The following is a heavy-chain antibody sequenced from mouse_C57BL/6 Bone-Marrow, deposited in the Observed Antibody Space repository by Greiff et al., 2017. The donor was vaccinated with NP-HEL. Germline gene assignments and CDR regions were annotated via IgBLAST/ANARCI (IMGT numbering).Heavy chain of an antibody. V-gene: IGHV5-17*01. CDR2: ISSGSSTI. CDR3: ARTPWFAY. J-gene: IGHJ3*01. Sequence: DVMLVESGGGLVKPGGSLKLSCAASGFTFSDYGMHWVRQAPEKGLEWVAYISSGSSTIYYADTVKGRVTISRDNAKNTPFLQLTSLRSEDTAVNYVARTPWFAYWGQGTLVTVSA. CDR1: GFTFSDYG.